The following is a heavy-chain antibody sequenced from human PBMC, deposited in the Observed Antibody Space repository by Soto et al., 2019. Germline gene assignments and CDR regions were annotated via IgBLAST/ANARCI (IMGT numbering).Heavy chain of an antibody. CDR3: ARSGNWNHDAFDI. D-gene: IGHD1-20*01. Sequence: QVQLQESGPGLVKPSQTLSLTCTVSGGSISSGGYYWSWIRQHPGKGLEWIGYIYYSGSTYYNPSLVSRVTISVDTAKNQFSLELSSVTAADTAVYYCARSGNWNHDAFDIWGQGTMVTVAS. CDR2: IYYSGST. J-gene: IGHJ3*02. V-gene: IGHV4-31*03. CDR1: GGSISSGGYY.